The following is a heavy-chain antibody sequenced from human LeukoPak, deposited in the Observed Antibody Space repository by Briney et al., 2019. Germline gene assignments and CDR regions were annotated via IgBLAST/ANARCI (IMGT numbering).Heavy chain of an antibody. V-gene: IGHV3-21*01. J-gene: IGHJ6*02. CDR3: ARDKVVVPAAMAYYYYYGMDV. CDR2: ISSSSSYI. CDR1: GFTFSSYS. Sequence: GGSLGLSCAASGFTFSSYSMNWVRQAPGKGLEWVSSISSSSSYIYYADSVKGRFTISRDNAKNSLYLQMNSLRAEDTAVYYCARDKVVVPAAMAYYYYYGMDVWGQGTTVTVSS. D-gene: IGHD2-2*01.